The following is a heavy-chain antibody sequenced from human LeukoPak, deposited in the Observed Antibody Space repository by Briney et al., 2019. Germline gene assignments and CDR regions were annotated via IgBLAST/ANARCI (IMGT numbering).Heavy chain of an antibody. V-gene: IGHV4-61*01. CDR3: ARRRSLYYDILTGYYSVGPTLDY. CDR1: GGSISSGSYY. D-gene: IGHD3-9*01. Sequence: PSETLSLTCTVSGGSISSGSYYWSWIRQPPGKGLEWIGDIYYSGSTNYNPSLKSRVTISVDTSKNQFSLKLSSVTAADTAVYYCARRRSLYYDILTGYYSVGPTLDYWGQGTLVTVSS. J-gene: IGHJ4*02. CDR2: IYYSGST.